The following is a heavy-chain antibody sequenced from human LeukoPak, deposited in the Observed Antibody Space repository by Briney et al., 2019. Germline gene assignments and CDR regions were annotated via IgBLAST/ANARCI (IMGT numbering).Heavy chain of an antibody. J-gene: IGHJ5*02. Sequence: PSETLSLTCTVSGGSISSSSYYWGWILQPPGKGLERIGIIYYSGSTNYNPSLKSRVTISVDTSKNQFSLKLNSVTAADTAVYYCARYSSSSGWFDPWGQGTLVTVSS. D-gene: IGHD6-6*01. CDR1: GGSISSSSYY. CDR3: ARYSSSSGWFDP. V-gene: IGHV4-39*01. CDR2: IYYSGST.